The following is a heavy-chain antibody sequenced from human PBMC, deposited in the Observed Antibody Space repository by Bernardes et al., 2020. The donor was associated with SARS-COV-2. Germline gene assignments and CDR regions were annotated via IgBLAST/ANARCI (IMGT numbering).Heavy chain of an antibody. J-gene: IGHJ6*02. D-gene: IGHD3-10*01. CDR2: IKRKSDGGTT. V-gene: IGHV3-15*01. Sequence: GGSLRLSCSASGFAFNNAWMSWVRQAPGKGLECVGRIKRKSDGGTTDYAAAVKGRFTISRDDSKNTVSLQMNSLKTDDTAVYYCTTAGPYYNNGMDVWGRGTTVTVSS. CDR1: GFAFNNAW. CDR3: TTAGPYYNNGMDV.